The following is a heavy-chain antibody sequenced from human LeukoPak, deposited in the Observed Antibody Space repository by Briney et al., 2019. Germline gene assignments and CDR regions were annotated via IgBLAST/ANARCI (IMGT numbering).Heavy chain of an antibody. J-gene: IGHJ4*02. D-gene: IGHD6-13*01. V-gene: IGHV4-59*12. CDR1: GGSISSYY. Sequence: PSETLSLTCTVSGGSISSYYWSWIRQSPGKGLEWIGYIYYSGSTNYNPSLESRVTISVDTSKNQFSLKLSSVTAADTAVYYCAAQRRTAGSDYWGQGTLVTVSS. CDR3: AAQRRTAGSDY. CDR2: IYYSGST.